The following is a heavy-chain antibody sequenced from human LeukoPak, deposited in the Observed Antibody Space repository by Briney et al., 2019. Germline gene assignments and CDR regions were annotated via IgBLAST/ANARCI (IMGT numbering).Heavy chain of an antibody. J-gene: IGHJ5*02. D-gene: IGHD6-13*01. V-gene: IGHV1-69*01. Sequence: GASVKVSCKASGGTFCSYAISWVRQAPGQGLEWVGGIIPIFGTANYAQKFQGRVTITADESTSTAYMELSSLRSEDTAVYYCARDPNVARYSSSSNWFDPWGQGTLVTVSS. CDR2: IIPIFGTA. CDR1: GGTFCSYA. CDR3: ARDPNVARYSSSSNWFDP.